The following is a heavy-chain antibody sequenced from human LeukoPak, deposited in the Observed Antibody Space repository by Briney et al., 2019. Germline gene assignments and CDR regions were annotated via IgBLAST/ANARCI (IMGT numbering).Heavy chain of an antibody. V-gene: IGHV1-46*01. CDR1: GYTFTSYY. J-gene: IGHJ4*02. CDR3: ARDLYVQWLVPSVPNY. CDR2: INPSGGST. D-gene: IGHD6-19*01. Sequence: ASVKVSCKASGYTFTSYYMHWVRQAPGQGLEWMGIINPSGGSTSYAQKFQGRVTMTRDTSTSTAYMELSSLRSEDTAVYYCARDLYVQWLVPSVPNYWGQGTLVTVSS.